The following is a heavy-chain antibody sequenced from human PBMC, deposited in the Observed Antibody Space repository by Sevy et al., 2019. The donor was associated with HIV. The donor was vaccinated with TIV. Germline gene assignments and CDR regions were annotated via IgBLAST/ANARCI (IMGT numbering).Heavy chain of an antibody. Sequence: GGSLRLSCAASGFAFSSYGMHWVRLAPGKGLEWVAVISFHGSDKYYADSVKGRFTISRDNSKNTLSLQVNSLRVEDTAVYFCAKDVGGVVDYWGQGALVTVSS. CDR2: ISFHGSDK. J-gene: IGHJ4*02. CDR1: GFAFSSYG. CDR3: AKDVGGVVDY. V-gene: IGHV3-30*18. D-gene: IGHD3-10*01.